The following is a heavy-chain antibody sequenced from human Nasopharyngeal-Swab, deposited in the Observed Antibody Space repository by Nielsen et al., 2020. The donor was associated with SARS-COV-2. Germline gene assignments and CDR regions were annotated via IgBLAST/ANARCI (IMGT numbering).Heavy chain of an antibody. D-gene: IGHD6-19*01. CDR2: IIPILGIA. V-gene: IGHV1-69*04. CDR1: GGTFSSYA. J-gene: IGHJ4*02. Sequence: SVKISCKASGGTFSSYAISWVRQAPGQGLEWMGRIIPILGIANYAQKFQGRVTITADKSTSTAYMELSSLRSEDTAVYYCAKIPGIAVAPLDYWGQGTLVTVSS. CDR3: AKIPGIAVAPLDY.